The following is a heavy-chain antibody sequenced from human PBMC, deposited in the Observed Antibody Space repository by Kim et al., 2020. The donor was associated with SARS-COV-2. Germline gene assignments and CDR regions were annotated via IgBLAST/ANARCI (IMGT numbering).Heavy chain of an antibody. J-gene: IGHJ6*02. D-gene: IGHD6-19*01. CDR3: ARDLRVAGNYYYYGMDV. CDR2: IYYSGST. CDR1: GGSISSYY. Sequence: SETLSLTCTVSGGSISSYYWSWIRQPPGKGLEWIGYIYYSGSTNYNPSLKSRVTISVDTSKNQFSLKLSSVTAADTAVYYCARDLRVAGNYYYYGMDVWGQGTTVTVSS. V-gene: IGHV4-59*13.